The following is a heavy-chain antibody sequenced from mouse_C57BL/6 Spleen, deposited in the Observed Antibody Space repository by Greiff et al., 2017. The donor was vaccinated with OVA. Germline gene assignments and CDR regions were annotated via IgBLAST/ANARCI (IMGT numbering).Heavy chain of an antibody. CDR2: IDPETGGT. V-gene: IGHV1-15*01. CDR1: GYTFTDYE. Sequence: QVQLQQSGAELVRPGASVTLSCKASGYTFTDYEMHWVKQTPVHGLEWIGAIDPETGGTAYNQKFKGKAILTADKSSSTAYMELRSLTSEDSAVYDCTSLTSTMVTRGFAYWGQGTLVTVSA. CDR3: TSLTSTMVTRGFAY. J-gene: IGHJ3*01. D-gene: IGHD2-2*01.